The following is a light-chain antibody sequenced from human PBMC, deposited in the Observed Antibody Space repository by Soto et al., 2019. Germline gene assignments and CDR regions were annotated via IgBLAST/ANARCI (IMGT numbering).Light chain of an antibody. Sequence: QLVLTQSLSASATPGQRVTISCSGSSSNIGSNIVNWYQQLPGTAPKLLIYSNYQRPSGVPDRFPGSKSGTSASLAISGLQSEDEADYYCAAWDDSLNGVVFGGGTKLTVL. CDR2: SNY. CDR3: AAWDDSLNGVV. V-gene: IGLV1-44*01. J-gene: IGLJ2*01. CDR1: SSNIGSNI.